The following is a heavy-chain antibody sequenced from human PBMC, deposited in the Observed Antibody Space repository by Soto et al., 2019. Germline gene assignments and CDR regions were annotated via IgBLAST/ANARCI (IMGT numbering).Heavy chain of an antibody. J-gene: IGHJ6*02. Sequence: QVQLPESGPGLVKPSETLSLTCTVSGGSITSYYSSWIRQPAGKGLEWIGRIYTSGSTNYHPSLKRRVTMSVDTSKNPFSLELSSVTAADTAVYYCAGVRGLVWFGESWGMDVWGQGTAVTVSS. CDR3: AGVRGLVWFGESWGMDV. CDR2: IYTSGST. D-gene: IGHD3-10*01. V-gene: IGHV4-4*07. CDR1: GGSITSYY.